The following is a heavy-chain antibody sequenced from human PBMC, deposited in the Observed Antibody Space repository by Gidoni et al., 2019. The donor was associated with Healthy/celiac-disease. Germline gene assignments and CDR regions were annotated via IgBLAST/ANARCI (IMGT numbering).Heavy chain of an antibody. J-gene: IGHJ5*02. CDR2: ISSSGGST. D-gene: IGHD6-6*01. CDR1: GFTFSSYA. Sequence: EVQLLESGGGLVQPGGSLRLSCAASGFTFSSYAMSWVRHAPGKGRELVSAISSSGGSTYYADSVKGRFTISRDNSKNTLYLQMNSLRAEDTAVYYCAKDKYSSSSDWFDPWGQGTLVTVSS. V-gene: IGHV3-23*01. CDR3: AKDKYSSSSDWFDP.